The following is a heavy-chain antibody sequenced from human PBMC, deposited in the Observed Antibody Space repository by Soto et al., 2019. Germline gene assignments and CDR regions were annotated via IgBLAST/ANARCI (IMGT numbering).Heavy chain of an antibody. J-gene: IGHJ4*02. CDR2: IYGSGRGI. CDR3: AKDAVYNDGLWLMDH. D-gene: IGHD1-1*01. Sequence: GGSLRLSCTASGLPHSNFAMMWVRPAPGKGLECVSAIYGSGRGIENAESVKGRFTISRDNSKNTVYLQMTDLRADDTDVYYCAKDAVYNDGLWLMDHWGQGTQVTVSS. CDR1: GLPHSNFA. V-gene: IGHV3-23*05.